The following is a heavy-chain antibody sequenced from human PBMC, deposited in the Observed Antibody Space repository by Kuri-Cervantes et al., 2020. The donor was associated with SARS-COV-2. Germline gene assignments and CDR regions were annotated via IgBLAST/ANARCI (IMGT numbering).Heavy chain of an antibody. J-gene: IGHJ4*02. D-gene: IGHD4-17*01. Sequence: GRSLRLSCAASGFTFSSYEMNWVRQAPGKGLEWVSYISSSGSTIYYADSVKGRFTISRGNAKNSLYLQMNSLRAEDTAVYYCARAPTVTLDYWGQGTLVTVSS. CDR1: GFTFSSYE. CDR2: ISSSGSTI. CDR3: ARAPTVTLDY. V-gene: IGHV3-48*03.